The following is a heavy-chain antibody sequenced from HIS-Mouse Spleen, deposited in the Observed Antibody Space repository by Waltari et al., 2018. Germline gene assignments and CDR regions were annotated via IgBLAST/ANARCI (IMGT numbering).Heavy chain of an antibody. CDR2: IYYSGRT. D-gene: IGHD6-13*01. J-gene: IGHJ2*01. CDR3: AREIPYSSSWYDWYFDL. Sequence: QLQLQESGPGLVKPSETLSLTCTVSGGSISSSSYYWGWIRQPPGKGLVWIGGIYYSGRTDYNPSMKSRVTISVDTSKTQFALKLSSVTAADTAVYYCAREIPYSSSWYDWYFDLWGRGTLVTVSS. V-gene: IGHV4-39*07. CDR1: GGSISSSSYY.